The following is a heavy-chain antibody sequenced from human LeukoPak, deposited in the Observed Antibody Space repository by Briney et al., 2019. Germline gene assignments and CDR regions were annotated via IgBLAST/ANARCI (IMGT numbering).Heavy chain of an antibody. J-gene: IGHJ6*02. CDR2: IIPILGIA. D-gene: IGHD6-6*01. CDR1: GGTFSSYA. CDR3: ARDPYSSTWSYGMDV. Sequence: SVKVSCKASGGTFSSYAISWVRQAPGQGLEWMGKIIPILGIANYAQKFQGRVTITADKSTSTAYMELSSLRSEDTAVYYCARDPYSSTWSYGMDVWGQGTTVTVSS. V-gene: IGHV1-69*04.